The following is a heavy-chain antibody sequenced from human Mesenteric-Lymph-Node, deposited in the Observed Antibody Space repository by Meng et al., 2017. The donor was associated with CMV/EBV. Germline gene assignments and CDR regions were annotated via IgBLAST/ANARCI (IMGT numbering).Heavy chain of an antibody. V-gene: IGHV3-21*01. J-gene: IGHJ4*02. CDR3: ARDYGDYIMGY. CDR2: ISSSSSYL. CDR1: GFTFTTYW. Sequence: GESLKISCAASGFTFTTYWMHWVRQGPGKGLVWVSSISSSSSYLYYADSLKGRFTISRDNAKNSLYLQMNSLRAEDTAVYYCARDYGDYIMGYWGQGTLVTVSS. D-gene: IGHD4-17*01.